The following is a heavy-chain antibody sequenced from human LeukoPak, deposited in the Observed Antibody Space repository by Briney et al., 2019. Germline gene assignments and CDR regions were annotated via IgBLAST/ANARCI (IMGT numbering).Heavy chain of an antibody. CDR3: AEVDTRWAFDI. J-gene: IGHJ3*02. CDR1: GFTFSSYS. V-gene: IGHV3-21*01. D-gene: IGHD1-26*01. CDR2: ISSSSSYI. Sequence: GGSLRLSCAASGFTFSSYSMNWVRQAPGKGLEWVSSISSSSSYIYYADSVKGRFTISRDNAKNSLYLQMNSLRAEDTAVYYCAEVDTRWAFDIWGQGTMVTVSS.